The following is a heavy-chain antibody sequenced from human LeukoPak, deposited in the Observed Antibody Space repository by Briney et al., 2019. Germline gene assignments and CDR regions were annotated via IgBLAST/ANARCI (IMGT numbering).Heavy chain of an antibody. Sequence: GGSLRLSCAASGFAFSSYSMNWVRQAPGKGLEWVSSISSSSSYIYYADSVKGRFTISRDNAKNSLYLQMNSLRAEDTAVYYCAKDTADNLYYESGYFDYWGQGTLVTVSS. CDR3: AKDTADNLYYESGYFDY. V-gene: IGHV3-21*04. J-gene: IGHJ4*02. CDR1: GFAFSSYS. D-gene: IGHD3-22*01. CDR2: ISSSSSYI.